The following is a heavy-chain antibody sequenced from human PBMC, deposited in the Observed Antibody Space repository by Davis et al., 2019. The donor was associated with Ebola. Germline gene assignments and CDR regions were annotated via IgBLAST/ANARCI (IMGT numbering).Heavy chain of an antibody. Sequence: GGSLRLSCAASGFSFRSYAMHWVRQAPGKGLEWVAVISYDGNDKDYTDSAKGRFTISRDSSKNTLYLQMNSLRAEDTAVYYCAAGALGSDAFDIWGQGTMVTVSS. V-gene: IGHV3-30*14. CDR3: AAGALGSDAFDI. CDR2: ISYDGNDK. D-gene: IGHD1-26*01. CDR1: GFSFRSYA. J-gene: IGHJ3*02.